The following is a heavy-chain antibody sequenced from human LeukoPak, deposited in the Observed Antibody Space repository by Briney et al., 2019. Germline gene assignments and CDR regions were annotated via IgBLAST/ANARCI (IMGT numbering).Heavy chain of an antibody. Sequence: GRSLRLTCAASGFTFSSYCMHWVRQAPGKGLEWVAVVSYDGSNKYYADSVKGRFTISRDNSKNTLYLQMNSLRDEDTAVYYCAKTLTVMVGFSPDYWGQGTLVTVSS. D-gene: IGHD5-18*01. CDR2: VSYDGSNK. V-gene: IGHV3-30*18. CDR3: AKTLTVMVGFSPDY. J-gene: IGHJ4*02. CDR1: GFTFSSYC.